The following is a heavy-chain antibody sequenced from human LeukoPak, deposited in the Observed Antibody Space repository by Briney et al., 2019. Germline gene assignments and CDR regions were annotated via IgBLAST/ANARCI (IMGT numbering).Heavy chain of an antibody. Sequence: GGSLRLSCAASGFTFSSYWMSWVRQAPGNGLEWVANIKQDGSEKYYVDSVKGRFTISRDNAKNSLYLQMNSLRAEDTAVYYCARGNITMVQGVSFDYWGQGTLVTVSS. CDR2: IKQDGSEK. CDR3: ARGNITMVQGVSFDY. D-gene: IGHD3-10*01. CDR1: GFTFSSYW. V-gene: IGHV3-7*01. J-gene: IGHJ4*02.